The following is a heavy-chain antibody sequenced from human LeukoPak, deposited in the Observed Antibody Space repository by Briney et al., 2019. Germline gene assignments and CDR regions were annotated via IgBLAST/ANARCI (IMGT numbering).Heavy chain of an antibody. CDR2: ISSSSSTI. CDR3: AREYYDILTGCNWFDP. CDR1: GFTFSSYS. Sequence: GGSLRLSCAASGFTFSSYSMNWVRQAPGKGLEWVSYISSSSSTIYYADSVKGRFTISRDNAKNSLYLQMNSLRAEDTAVYYCAREYYDILTGCNWFDPWGQGTLVTVSS. J-gene: IGHJ5*02. V-gene: IGHV3-48*04. D-gene: IGHD3-9*01.